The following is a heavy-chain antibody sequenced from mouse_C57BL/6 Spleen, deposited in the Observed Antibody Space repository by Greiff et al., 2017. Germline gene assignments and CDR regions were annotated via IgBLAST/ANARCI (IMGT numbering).Heavy chain of an antibody. CDR3: TSYYGRSFDY. V-gene: IGHV14-4*01. CDR2: IDPENGDT. CDR1: GFNIKDDY. D-gene: IGHD1-1*01. Sequence: VQLKQSGAELVRPGASVKLSCTASGFNIKDDYMHWVKQRPEQGLEWIGWIDPENGDTEYASKFQGKATITADPSSNTAYLQLSSLTAEDTAVYYCTSYYGRSFDYWGQGTTLTVSS. J-gene: IGHJ2*01.